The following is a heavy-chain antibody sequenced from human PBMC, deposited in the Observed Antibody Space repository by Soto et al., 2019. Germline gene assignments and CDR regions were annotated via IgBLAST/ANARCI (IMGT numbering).Heavy chain of an antibody. V-gene: IGHV1-69*12. CDR3: ARDGDPGYSFWSGPLGGGRFDP. CDR1: GGTFGNTA. D-gene: IGHD3-3*01. J-gene: IGHJ5*02. Sequence: QVQLVQSGAEVKEPGSSVNVSCKTSGGTFGNTAVTWVRQAPGQGLEWIGGIVPMFGTANYAQKFRGRVTITADESTSTAYMELSGLRSDDTAVYYCARDGDPGYSFWSGPLGGGRFDPWGQGTLVTVSS. CDR2: IVPMFGTA.